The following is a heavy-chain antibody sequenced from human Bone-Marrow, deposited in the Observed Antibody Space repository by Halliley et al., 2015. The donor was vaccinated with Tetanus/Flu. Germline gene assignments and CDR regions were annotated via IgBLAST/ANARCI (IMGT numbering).Heavy chain of an antibody. CDR1: GGSISSDTSY. Sequence: TLSLTCAVSGGSISSDTSYWSWIRQHPGMGLEWIGYIYYSGSTYYNPSLKSLVTISVDTSKNQFSLQLSSVTAADTAVYYCARGVRLAGTATIYYFDSWGLGTLVTVSS. J-gene: IGHJ4*02. D-gene: IGHD1-7*01. V-gene: IGHV4-31*01. CDR2: IYYSGST. CDR3: ARGVRLAGTATIYYFDS.